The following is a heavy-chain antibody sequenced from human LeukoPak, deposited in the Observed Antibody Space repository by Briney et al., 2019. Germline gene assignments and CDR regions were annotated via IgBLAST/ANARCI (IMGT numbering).Heavy chain of an antibody. V-gene: IGHV3-7*01. D-gene: IGHD2-15*01. CDR1: GFTFTNSW. Sequence: GGSLRLSCAASGFTFTNSWMSWVRQAPGKGLEWVANIKQDGSEKYYVDSVKGRFTISRDNAKSSLYLQMNSLRAEDRAVYYCASSGGSSRGYFDYWGQGTLVTVSS. CDR3: ASSGGSSRGYFDY. J-gene: IGHJ4*02. CDR2: IKQDGSEK.